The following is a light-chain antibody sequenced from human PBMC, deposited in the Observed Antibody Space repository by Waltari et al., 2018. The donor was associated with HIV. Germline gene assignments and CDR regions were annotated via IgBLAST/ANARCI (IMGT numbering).Light chain of an antibody. Sequence: QAVLTQPSSLSASPGASASPTCTLRSGINVATYRIYWYQQKPGSPPQYPLRYRSDSDKQRCSGVPGRFSGSKDASATARILRGAGLQADADSDYYCMIWRRSAWVFGGGTKLTVL. CDR2: YRSDSDK. V-gene: IGLV5-45*02. CDR1: SGINVATYR. J-gene: IGLJ3*02. CDR3: MIWRRSAWV.